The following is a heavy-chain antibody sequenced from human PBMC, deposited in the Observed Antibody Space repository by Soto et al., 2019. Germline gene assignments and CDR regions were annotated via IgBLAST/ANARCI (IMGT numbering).Heavy chain of an antibody. CDR1: GGSISSSSYY. Sequence: QLQLQESGPGLVKPSETLSLTCTVSGGSISSSSYYWGWIRQPPGKGLEWIGSIYYSGSTYYNPSLTSRVPISVDTSTNQFSLKRSSVTAADTAVYYCASPKIAFYNWFDPWGQGTLVTVSS. V-gene: IGHV4-39*01. J-gene: IGHJ5*02. CDR3: ASPKIAFYNWFDP. D-gene: IGHD3-22*01. CDR2: IYYSGST.